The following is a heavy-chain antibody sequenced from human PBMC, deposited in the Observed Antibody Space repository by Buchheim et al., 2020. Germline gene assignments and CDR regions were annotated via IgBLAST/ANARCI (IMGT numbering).Heavy chain of an antibody. D-gene: IGHD3-22*01. CDR1: GGSISSSSYY. Sequence: QLQLQESGPGLVKPSETLSLTCTVSGGSISSSSYYWGWIRQPPGKGLEWIGSIYYSGSTYYNPSLNSRVTISVDTSKNQFSLKRSCVTAADTAGYYCARVGGGTYYYDSSGYYHAAYYFDYWGQGTL. J-gene: IGHJ4*02. V-gene: IGHV4-39*07. CDR2: IYYSGST. CDR3: ARVGGGTYYYDSSGYYHAAYYFDY.